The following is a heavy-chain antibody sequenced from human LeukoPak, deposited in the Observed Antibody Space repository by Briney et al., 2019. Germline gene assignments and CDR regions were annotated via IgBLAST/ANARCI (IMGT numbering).Heavy chain of an antibody. J-gene: IGHJ4*02. CDR2: INHSGST. V-gene: IGHV4-34*01. Sequence: SETLSLTCTVSGGSISNGDHYWSWIRQHPGKGLEWIGEINHSGSTNYNPSLKSRVTISVDTSKNQFSLKLSSVTAADTAVYYCARGRRDGYYFDYWGQGTLVTVSS. CDR3: ARGRRDGYYFDY. D-gene: IGHD5-24*01. CDR1: GGSISNGDHY.